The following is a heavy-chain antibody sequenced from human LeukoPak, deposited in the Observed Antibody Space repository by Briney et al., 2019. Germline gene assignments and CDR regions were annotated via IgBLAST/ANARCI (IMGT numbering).Heavy chain of an antibody. CDR1: GYTFTGYY. V-gene: IGHV1-2*02. Sequence: ASVKVSCKASGYTFTGYYIHWVRQAPGQGLDWMAWINPNSGGTNYAQKFQGRVTMTRDRSINTAYMDLRSLTYDDTAVYYCARDKPAEAALDFWGQGTLVTVS. CDR3: ARDKPAEAALDF. CDR2: INPNSGGT. J-gene: IGHJ4*02.